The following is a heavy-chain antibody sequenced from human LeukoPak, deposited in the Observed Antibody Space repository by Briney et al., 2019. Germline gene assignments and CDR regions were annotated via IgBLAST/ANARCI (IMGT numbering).Heavy chain of an antibody. CDR2: ISYDGSNK. J-gene: IGHJ4*02. V-gene: IGHV3-30*04. CDR1: GFTFSSYA. D-gene: IGHD1-26*01. Sequence: GRSLRLSCAASGFTFSSYAMHWVRQAPGKGLEWVAVISYDGSNKYYADSVKGRFTISRDNSKNTLYLQMNSLRAEDTAVYYCARDPNSGSYPGHFDYWGQGTLVTVSS. CDR3: ARDPNSGSYPGHFDY.